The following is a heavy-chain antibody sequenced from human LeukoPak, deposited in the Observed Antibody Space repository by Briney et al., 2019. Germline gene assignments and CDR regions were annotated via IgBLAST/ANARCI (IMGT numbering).Heavy chain of an antibody. Sequence: PGGSLRLYCVASGFTFSSYAMSWVRQAPEKGLEWVSEISGSGGTTHDAGSVEGRFTISRDNSKNTLYLQMNSLRAEDTAVYYWAKDRRGSYYEFDYWGQGTLVTVSS. CDR1: GFTFSSYA. V-gene: IGHV3-23*01. D-gene: IGHD1-26*01. CDR3: AKDRRGSYYEFDY. CDR2: ISGSGGTT. J-gene: IGHJ4*02.